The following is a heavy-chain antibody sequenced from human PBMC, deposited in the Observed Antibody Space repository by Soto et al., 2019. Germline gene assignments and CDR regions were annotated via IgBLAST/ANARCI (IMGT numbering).Heavy chain of an antibody. Sequence: EVQLVESGGGLVQPGGSLRLSCAASGFTFSNYWMSWVRQAQGKGLEWVANIKQDGSENYYVDSVKGRFTTSRDNTKNSFYLQMNSPRAEDTDVYYCARDHIDGWKFDYWGRGTLVTVSA. D-gene: IGHD6-19*01. J-gene: IGHJ4*02. CDR3: ARDHIDGWKFDY. CDR1: GFTFSNYW. CDR2: IKQDGSEN. V-gene: IGHV3-7*01.